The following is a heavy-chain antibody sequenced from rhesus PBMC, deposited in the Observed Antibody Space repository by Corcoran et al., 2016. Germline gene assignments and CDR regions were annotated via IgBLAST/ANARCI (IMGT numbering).Heavy chain of an antibody. J-gene: IGHJ4*01. CDR3: ARAGNSGYSFDY. Sequence: QVQLQESGPGLVKPSETLSLTCAVSGASISSYWWNWIRTPPGKGLEWIGEINGNSGSTNYNPSLKSRVTISKDASKNQFSLKLSSVTAADTAVYYCARAGNSGYSFDYWGQGVLVTVSS. D-gene: IGHD5-24*01. CDR1: GASISSYW. V-gene: IGHV4-80*01. CDR2: INGNSGST.